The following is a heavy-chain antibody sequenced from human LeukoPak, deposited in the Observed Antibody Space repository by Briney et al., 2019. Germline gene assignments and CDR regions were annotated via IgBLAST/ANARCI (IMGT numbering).Heavy chain of an antibody. V-gene: IGHV3-23*01. CDR1: GFTFSSYA. Sequence: GGSLRLSCAAPGFTFSSYAVSWVRQAPGKGLAWVSAISGSGGSTYYADSVKGRFTISRDNSKNTLYLQMNSLRAEDTAVYYCAKDRDSSSWYYFQHWGQGTLVTVSS. J-gene: IGHJ1*01. CDR3: AKDRDSSSWYYFQH. D-gene: IGHD6-13*01. CDR2: ISGSGGST.